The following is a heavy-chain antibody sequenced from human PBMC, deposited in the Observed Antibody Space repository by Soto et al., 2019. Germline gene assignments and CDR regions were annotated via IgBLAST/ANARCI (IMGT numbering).Heavy chain of an antibody. V-gene: IGHV1-69*12. CDR3: ARGGAYYYDSSGYPNAFDI. CDR1: GDIFISYA. Sequence: QVQLMQSGAEVKKPGSSVKVSCKASGDIFISYAINWVRQAPGQGLEWMGGIIPIFGRANYAQKFQGRVTITADESTSTAYRELSSLLSEDTAVYYCARGGAYYYDSSGYPNAFDIWGQGTMVTVSS. D-gene: IGHD3-22*01. CDR2: IIPIFGRA. J-gene: IGHJ3*02.